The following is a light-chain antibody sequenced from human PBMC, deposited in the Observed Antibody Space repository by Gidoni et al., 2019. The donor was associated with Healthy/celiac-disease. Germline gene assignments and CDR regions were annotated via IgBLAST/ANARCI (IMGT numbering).Light chain of an antibody. CDR3: QQYYSTPYT. J-gene: IGKJ2*01. CDR1: QSVLYSSNNKNY. Sequence: DIVMTQSPDSLAESLGERATINCNSSQSVLYSSNNKNYLAWYQQKPGQPPKLLIAWASTRESGVPDRFSGSGSGTDFTLTISSLQAEDVAVYYCQQYYSTPYTFGQGTKLEIK. V-gene: IGKV4-1*01. CDR2: WAS.